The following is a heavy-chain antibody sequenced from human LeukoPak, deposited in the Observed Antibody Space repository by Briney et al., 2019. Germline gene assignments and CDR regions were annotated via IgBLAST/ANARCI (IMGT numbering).Heavy chain of an antibody. CDR1: GFTFSSYA. D-gene: IGHD6-19*01. CDR2: ISGSGSGGST. J-gene: IGHJ4*02. CDR3: AKLLAVTNSYYFNY. V-gene: IGHV3-23*01. Sequence: PGGSLRLSCAASGFTFSSYAMSWVRQAPGKGLEWVSTISGSGSGGSTYYADSVKGRFNISRDNSKDTLYLQMNSLRAEDTAVYYCAKLLAVTNSYYFNYWGQGTLVTVSS.